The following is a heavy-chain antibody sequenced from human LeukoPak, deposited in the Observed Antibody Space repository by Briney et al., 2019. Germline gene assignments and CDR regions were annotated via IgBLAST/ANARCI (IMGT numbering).Heavy chain of an antibody. CDR2: ISGSGGST. J-gene: IGHJ3*02. V-gene: IGHV3-23*01. D-gene: IGHD6-19*01. Sequence: GGSLRLSCAASGFTFSSYAMSWVRQAPGRGLEWVSAISGSGGSTYYADSVKGRFTISRDNSKNTLYLQMNSLRAEDTAVYYCAREETVAGTEGAFDIWGQGTMVTVSS. CDR3: AREETVAGTEGAFDI. CDR1: GFTFSSYA.